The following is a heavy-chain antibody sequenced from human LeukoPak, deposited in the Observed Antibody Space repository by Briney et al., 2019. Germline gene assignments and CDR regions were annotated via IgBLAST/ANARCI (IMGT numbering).Heavy chain of an antibody. CDR3: ARAKLSPKSYYYGSGSYYYFDY. V-gene: IGHV3-21*01. D-gene: IGHD3-10*01. CDR2: ISSSSSYI. J-gene: IGHJ4*02. CDR1: GFTFSSYS. Sequence: GGSLRLSGAASGFTFSSYSMNWVRQAPGKGLEWVSSISSSSSYIYYADSVKGRFTISRDNAKNSLYLQMNSLRAEDTAVYYCARAKLSPKSYYYGSGSYYYFDYWGQGTLVTVSS.